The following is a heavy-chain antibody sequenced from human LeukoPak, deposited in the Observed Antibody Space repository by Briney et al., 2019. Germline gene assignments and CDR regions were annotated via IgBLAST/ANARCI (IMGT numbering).Heavy chain of an antibody. CDR1: GGSISSSSYY. CDR3: ARHVPYYDILTGYYKSTWFDP. CDR2: IYYSGST. V-gene: IGHV4-39*01. J-gene: IGHJ5*02. D-gene: IGHD3-9*01. Sequence: SETLSLTCTVSGGSISSSSYYWGWIRQPPGKGLEWIGSIYYSGSTYYDPSLKSRVTISVDTSKNQFSLKLSSVSAADTAVYYCARHVPYYDILTGYYKSTWFDPWGQGTLVTVSS.